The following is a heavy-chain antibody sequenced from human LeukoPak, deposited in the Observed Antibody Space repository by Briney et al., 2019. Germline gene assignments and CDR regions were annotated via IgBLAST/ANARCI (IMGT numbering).Heavy chain of an antibody. D-gene: IGHD1-7*01. Sequence: PGGSLRLSCAASGFTFSSFGMHWVRQAPGKGLEWVAVIWYDASNQYYVDSVKGRFTISRDNSKNTLYLQMNSLRDDDTAVYYCVRGVGVSRFNYLDPWGQGTLVIISS. CDR2: IWYDASNQ. CDR1: GFTFSSFG. V-gene: IGHV3-33*01. J-gene: IGHJ5*02. CDR3: VRGVGVSRFNYLDP.